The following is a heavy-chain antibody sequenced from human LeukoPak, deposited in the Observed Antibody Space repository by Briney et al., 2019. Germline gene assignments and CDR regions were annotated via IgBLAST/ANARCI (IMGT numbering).Heavy chain of an antibody. CDR3: ARDRSVGGNAFDI. V-gene: IGHV1-2*04. CDR1: GYTFTGYY. J-gene: IGHJ3*02. CDR2: INPNSGGT. Sequence: GASVKVSCKASGYTFTGYYMHWVRQAPGQGLEWMGWINPNSGGTNYAQKFQGWVTMTRDTSISTAYMELSRLRSDDTAVYYCARDRSVGGNAFDIWGQGTMVTVSS. D-gene: IGHD2-15*01.